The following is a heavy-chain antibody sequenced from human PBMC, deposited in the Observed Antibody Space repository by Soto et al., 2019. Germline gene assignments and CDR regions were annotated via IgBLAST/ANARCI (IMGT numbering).Heavy chain of an antibody. V-gene: IGHV1-3*01. CDR2: INAGNGNT. CDR3: AREGSITMVGGVKGAFDI. D-gene: IGHD3-10*01. Sequence: GASVKVSCKASGYTFTSYAMHWVRQAPGQRHEWMGWINAGNGNTKYSQKFQGRVTNTRDTSASTAYMELSSLRSEDTAVYYCAREGSITMVGGVKGAFDIRGQGTMVTVSS. CDR1: GYTFTSYA. J-gene: IGHJ3*02.